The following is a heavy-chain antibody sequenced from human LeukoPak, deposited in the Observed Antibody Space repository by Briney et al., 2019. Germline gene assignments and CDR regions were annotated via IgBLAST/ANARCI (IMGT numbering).Heavy chain of an antibody. V-gene: IGHV4-59*01. Sequence: SETLSLTCTVSGASIGSYYWSWIRQPPGKGLEWIGYIFYSGCTNYNPSLKSRVTISVETSKNQFSLKLTSVTAADTAVYYCARELTNRITVAGRYYFDLWGRGTPVTVSS. CDR2: IFYSGCT. CDR3: ARELTNRITVAGRYYFDL. CDR1: GASIGSYY. J-gene: IGHJ2*01. D-gene: IGHD6-19*01.